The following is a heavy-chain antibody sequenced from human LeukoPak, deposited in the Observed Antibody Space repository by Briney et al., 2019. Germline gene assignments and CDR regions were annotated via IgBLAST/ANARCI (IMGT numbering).Heavy chain of an antibody. CDR2: ISGSGGST. Sequence: GGSLRLSCAASGSTFTFYAMSWVRQAPGKGLEWVSVISGSGGSTYYADSVKGRFTISRDNAKNTLYLQMNSLRAEDTAVYYCARDREGYCSSTSCYSYFDYWGQGTLVTVSS. J-gene: IGHJ4*02. D-gene: IGHD2-2*01. CDR3: ARDREGYCSSTSCYSYFDY. V-gene: IGHV3-23*01. CDR1: GSTFTFYA.